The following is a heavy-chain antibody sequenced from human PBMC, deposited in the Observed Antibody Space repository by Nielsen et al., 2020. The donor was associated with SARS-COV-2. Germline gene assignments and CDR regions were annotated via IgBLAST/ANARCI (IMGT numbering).Heavy chain of an antibody. CDR3: ANWGHAFDI. V-gene: IGHV4-4*02. CDR1: GGSVSSNDW. J-gene: IGHJ3*02. D-gene: IGHD3-16*01. Sequence: SETLSLTCAVSGGSVSSNDWWTWVRQSPGKGLERIGEVSHSGSTNYNPSLKSRVTISVDTSKSQFFLKLSSVTAADTAVYYCANWGHAFDIWGQGTMVTVSS. CDR2: VSHSGST.